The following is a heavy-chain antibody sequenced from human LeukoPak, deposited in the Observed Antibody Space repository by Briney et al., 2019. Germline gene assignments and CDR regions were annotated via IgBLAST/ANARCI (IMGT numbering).Heavy chain of an antibody. D-gene: IGHD7-27*01. CDR1: GGSISGSSYY. J-gene: IGHJ4*02. CDR2: IYYSGST. V-gene: IGHV4-39*01. Sequence: PSETLSLTCTVSGGSISGSSYYWGWIRQAPGTGLEWIGSIYYSGSTYYNPSLKSRVTISVDTSKNQFSLKLSSVTAADTAVYYCARRGVWGGIDYWGQGTLVTVSS. CDR3: ARRGVWGGIDY.